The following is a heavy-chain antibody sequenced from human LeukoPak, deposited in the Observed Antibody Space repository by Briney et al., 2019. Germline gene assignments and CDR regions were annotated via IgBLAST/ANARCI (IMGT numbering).Heavy chain of an antibody. V-gene: IGHV3-30*04. CDR3: AREANAFDI. Sequence: PGGSLRLSCAAAGFTFNTYVIHWDRQSPGKGLEWVAGLSQDGSNEYYADSVKGRFTISRDNYKNTLYVQVNSLRVDDTAVYYCAREANAFDIWGQGTMVTVSS. J-gene: IGHJ3*02. CDR2: LSQDGSNE. CDR1: GFTFNTYV.